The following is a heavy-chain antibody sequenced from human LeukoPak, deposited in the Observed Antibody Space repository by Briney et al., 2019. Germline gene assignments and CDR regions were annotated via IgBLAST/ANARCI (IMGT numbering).Heavy chain of an antibody. CDR1: GGSISGSY. V-gene: IGHV4-4*07. D-gene: IGHD3-22*01. CDR2: IHTSGST. Sequence: SETLSLTCTVPGGSISGSYWSWIRQPAGKGLEWIGRIHTSGSTNYNPSLKSRVTMSVDTSKNQFSLRLTSVTAADTAVYYCARFAYYDSSGPDYWGQGTLVTVSS. J-gene: IGHJ4*02. CDR3: ARFAYYDSSGPDY.